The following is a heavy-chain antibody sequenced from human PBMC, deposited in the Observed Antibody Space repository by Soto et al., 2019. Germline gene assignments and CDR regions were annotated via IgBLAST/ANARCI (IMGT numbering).Heavy chain of an antibody. Sequence: PGGSLRLSCAASGFSFSSYLMSWVRQAPGKGLESVANIKQDGSEKYYVDSVYGRFTISRDNAKNSLYLQMNSLRGEDTAVYYCARDTGVVPPAEWYYFYGMDVWGRGTTVTVSS. CDR3: ARDTGVVPPAEWYYFYGMDV. V-gene: IGHV3-7*03. D-gene: IGHD2-2*01. CDR2: IKQDGSEK. CDR1: GFSFSSYL. J-gene: IGHJ6*02.